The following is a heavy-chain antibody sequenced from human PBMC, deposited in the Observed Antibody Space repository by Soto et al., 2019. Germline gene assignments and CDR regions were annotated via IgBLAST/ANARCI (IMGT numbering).Heavy chain of an antibody. CDR3: ARGSSWYGAYYYYYMDV. J-gene: IGHJ6*03. CDR1: GGSISSSSYY. V-gene: IGHV4-39*01. D-gene: IGHD6-13*01. Sequence: SETLSLTCTVSGGSISSSSYYWGWIRQPPGKGLEWIGSISYSGSTYYNPSLKSRVTISVDTSKNQFSLKVRSVSAADTAIYYCARGSSWYGAYYYYYMDVWGKGTTVTVSS. CDR2: ISYSGST.